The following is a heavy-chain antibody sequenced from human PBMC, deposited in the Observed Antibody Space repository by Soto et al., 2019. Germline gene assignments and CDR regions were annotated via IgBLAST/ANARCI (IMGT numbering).Heavy chain of an antibody. J-gene: IGHJ3*02. V-gene: IGHV4-59*01. CDR1: GGSISSYY. CDR3: ARGNEGNYDFWSGYYVAFDI. D-gene: IGHD3-3*01. CDR2: IYYSGST. Sequence: SETLSLTCTVSGGSISSYYWSWIRQPPGKGLEWIGYIYYSGSTNYNPSLKSRVTISVDTSKNQFSLKLSSVTAADTAVYYCARGNEGNYDFWSGYYVAFDIWGQGTMVTVSS.